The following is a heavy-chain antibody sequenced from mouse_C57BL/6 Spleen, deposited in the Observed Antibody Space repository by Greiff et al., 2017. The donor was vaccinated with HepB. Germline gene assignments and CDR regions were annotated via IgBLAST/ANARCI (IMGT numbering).Heavy chain of an antibody. CDR1: GFNIKDDY. V-gene: IGHV14-4*01. Sequence: EVQLQQSGAELVRPGASVKLSCTASGFNIKDDYMHWVKQRPEQGLEWIGWIDPENGDTEYASKFQGKATITADTSSNTAYLQLSSLTSEDTAVYYCTTKDWVADWGQGTLVTVSA. CDR2: IDPENGDT. CDR3: TTKDWVAD. J-gene: IGHJ3*01.